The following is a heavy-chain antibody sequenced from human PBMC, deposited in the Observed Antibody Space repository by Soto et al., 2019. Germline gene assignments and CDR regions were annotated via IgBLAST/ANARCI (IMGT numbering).Heavy chain of an antibody. CDR1: AFTFSNYT. J-gene: IGHJ4*02. V-gene: IGHV3-30*04. CDR2: MSYDGSDK. CDR3: AGRSGSSDY. D-gene: IGHD3-10*01. Sequence: GGSLRLSCAASAFTFSNYTMHWVRQAPGKGLEWVALMSYDGSDKYYADAVKGRFTISRDNSKNTLYLKMDSLRVEDTALYYCAGRSGSSDYWGQGTLVTVSS.